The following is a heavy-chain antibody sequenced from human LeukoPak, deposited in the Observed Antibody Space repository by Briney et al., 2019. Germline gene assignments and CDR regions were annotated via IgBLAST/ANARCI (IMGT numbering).Heavy chain of an antibody. Sequence: SETLSLTCTVSDGSICSYYWSWIREPPGKGVEWIGYIYYSGSTNYNPSLKSRVAISVDTSKNQFSLKLSSVTAADTAVYYCARQVGYSGYELLNWFDPWGQGTLVTVSS. V-gene: IGHV4-59*08. CDR2: IYYSGST. CDR3: ARQVGYSGYELLNWFDP. J-gene: IGHJ5*02. D-gene: IGHD5-12*01. CDR1: DGSICSYY.